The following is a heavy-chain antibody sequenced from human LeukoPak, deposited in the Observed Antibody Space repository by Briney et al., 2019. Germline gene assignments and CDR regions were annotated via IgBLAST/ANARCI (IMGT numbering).Heavy chain of an antibody. CDR1: GYTFTSYG. CDR2: IIPIFATA. Sequence: SVKVSCKASGYTFTSYGISWVRQAPGQGLEWMGGIIPIFATANYAQKFQGRFTITADESTSTAYMELSSLRSEDTAVYYCASFLDCSGGSCYYMDYYYMDVWGKGTTVTISS. V-gene: IGHV1-69*13. D-gene: IGHD2-15*01. CDR3: ASFLDCSGGSCYYMDYYYMDV. J-gene: IGHJ6*03.